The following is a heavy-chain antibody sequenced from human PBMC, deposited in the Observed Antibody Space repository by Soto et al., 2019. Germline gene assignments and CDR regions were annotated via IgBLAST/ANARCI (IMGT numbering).Heavy chain of an antibody. D-gene: IGHD3-3*01. CDR2: ISAYNGNT. Sequence: ASVKVSCKASGYTFTSYGISSVRQAPGQGLEWMGWISAYNGNTNYAQKLQGRVTMTTDTSTSTAYMELRSLRSDDTAVYYCARDYDFWSGYYTRYFDYWGQGTLVTVSS. J-gene: IGHJ4*02. V-gene: IGHV1-18*01. CDR3: ARDYDFWSGYYTRYFDY. CDR1: GYTFTSYG.